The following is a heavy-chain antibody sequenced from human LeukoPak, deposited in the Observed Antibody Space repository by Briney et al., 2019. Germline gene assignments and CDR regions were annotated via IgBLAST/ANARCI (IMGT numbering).Heavy chain of an antibody. CDR1: GYTFISNY. CDR2: INPSGGSP. D-gene: IGHD2-2*01. Sequence: ASVKVSCKAYGYTFISNYLNWVRQAPGQGLEWVGIINPSGGSPSYAQKFRGRVTMTRDMSTSTVYMTLSSLKSEDTAVYYCARGGQVAPQPGNWFDPWGQGTLVTVSS. V-gene: IGHV1-46*01. CDR3: ARGGQVAPQPGNWFDP. J-gene: IGHJ5*02.